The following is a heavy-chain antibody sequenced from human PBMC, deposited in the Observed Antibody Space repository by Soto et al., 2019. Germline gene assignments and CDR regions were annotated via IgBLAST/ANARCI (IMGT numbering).Heavy chain of an antibody. CDR3: ASLGYCSGGSCYYYYYGMDV. J-gene: IGHJ6*02. Sequence: QVQLVQSGAEVKKPGSSVKVSCKASGGTFSSYAISWVRQAPGQGLEWMGGIIPILGTANYAQKFQGRVTITADESTSTAYMELSSLRSEDTAVYYCASLGYCSGGSCYYYYYGMDVWGQGTTVTVSS. V-gene: IGHV1-69*01. CDR1: GGTFSSYA. CDR2: IIPILGTA. D-gene: IGHD2-15*01.